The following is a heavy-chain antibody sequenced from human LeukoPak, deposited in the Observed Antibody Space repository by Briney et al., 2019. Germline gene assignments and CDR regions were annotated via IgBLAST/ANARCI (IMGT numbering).Heavy chain of an antibody. V-gene: IGHV4-31*03. D-gene: IGHD6-13*01. J-gene: IGHJ4*02. CDR3: ARGRIIAAAGIVFDY. CDR2: IYYSGST. Sequence: SQTLSLTCTVSGGSISSGGYYWSWIRQHPGKGLEWIGYIYYSGSTYYNPSLKSRVTISVDTSKNQFSLKLSSVTAADTAVYYCARGRIIAAAGIVFDYWGQGTLVTVSS. CDR1: GGSISSGGYY.